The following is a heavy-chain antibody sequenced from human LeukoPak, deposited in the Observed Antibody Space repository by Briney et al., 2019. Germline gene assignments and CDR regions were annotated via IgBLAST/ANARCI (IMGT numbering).Heavy chain of an antibody. V-gene: IGHV4-34*01. J-gene: IGHJ4*02. CDR3: AKSNGYGLIDY. CDR2: ITHSGST. D-gene: IGHD5-12*01. CDR1: GGSFSNYY. Sequence: SETLSLTCAVYGGSFSNYYWSWIRQSPGKGLEWIGEITHSGSTNYNPSLKSRVTISVDTSKNQFSLKLSSVTAADTAVYYCAKSNGYGLIDYWGQGTLVTVSS.